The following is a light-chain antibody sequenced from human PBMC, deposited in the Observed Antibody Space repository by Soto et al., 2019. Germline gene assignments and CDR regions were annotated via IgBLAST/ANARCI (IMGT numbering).Light chain of an antibody. Sequence: QSVLTQPPSVSAAPGQKVTISCSGSSSNIGNNYVSWYQQLPGTAPKLLIYDNNKRPSGIPDRFSGSKSGTSATLGITGLKTGDEADYYCGTWDSSLSAYVFATGTKLTVL. CDR2: DNN. J-gene: IGLJ1*01. CDR3: GTWDSSLSAYV. V-gene: IGLV1-51*01. CDR1: SSNIGNNY.